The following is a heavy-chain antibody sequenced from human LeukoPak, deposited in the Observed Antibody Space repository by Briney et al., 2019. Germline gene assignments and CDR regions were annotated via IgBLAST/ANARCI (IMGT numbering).Heavy chain of an antibody. CDR1: GVSMSANY. CDR3: ERGRNDHGGLFFDP. CDR2: ISYSGYT. J-gene: IGHJ5*02. Sequence: SETLSLTCNVSGVSMSANYWTWIRQAPGKGLEWIGFISYSGYTSYNPSLRSRVVLSIDTAKNKFSLRLSSLTAADTDMYYCERGRNDHGGLFFDPWAQGTQVTVSS. V-gene: IGHV4-59*01. D-gene: IGHD4-23*01.